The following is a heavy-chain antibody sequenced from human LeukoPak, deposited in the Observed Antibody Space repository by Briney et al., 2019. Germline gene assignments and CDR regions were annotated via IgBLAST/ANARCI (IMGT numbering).Heavy chain of an antibody. Sequence: ASVKLSCKASGYTFTEYYIHWVRQAPGQGLEWMGWVNPISGGTNFAQKFQGRVILTRDTSISTAYMELSRLRSGDTAMYYCARVSSGIYSTWLVWGQGTLVTVSS. CDR3: ARVSSGIYSTWLV. D-gene: IGHD1-26*01. CDR1: GYTFTEYY. CDR2: VNPISGGT. J-gene: IGHJ4*02. V-gene: IGHV1-2*02.